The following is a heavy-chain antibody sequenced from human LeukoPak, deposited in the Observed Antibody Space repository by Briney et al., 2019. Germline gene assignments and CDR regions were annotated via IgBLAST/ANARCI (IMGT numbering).Heavy chain of an antibody. Sequence: GGSLRLSCAASGFTVSRNYMSWVHQAPGKGLEWVANIKQDGSEKYYVDSVKGRFTISRDNAKNSLYLQMNSLRAEDTAVYYCARAAYDYVWGSYRHPDYWGQGTLVTVSS. CDR1: GFTVSRNY. J-gene: IGHJ4*02. D-gene: IGHD3-16*02. CDR3: ARAAYDYVWGSYRHPDY. CDR2: IKQDGSEK. V-gene: IGHV3-7*01.